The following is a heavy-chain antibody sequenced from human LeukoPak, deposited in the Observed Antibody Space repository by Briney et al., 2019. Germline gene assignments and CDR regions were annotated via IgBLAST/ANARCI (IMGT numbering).Heavy chain of an antibody. CDR1: GLTFSSYA. CDR3: AKDGWYAEYFQH. D-gene: IGHD6-19*01. J-gene: IGHJ1*01. V-gene: IGHV3-23*01. Sequence: TGGSLRLSCAASGLTFSSYAMSWVRQAPGKGLEWVSAISGSGGSTYYADSVKGRFTISRDNSKNTLYLQMNSLRAEDTAVYYCAKDGWYAEYFQHWGQGTLVTVSS. CDR2: ISGSGGST.